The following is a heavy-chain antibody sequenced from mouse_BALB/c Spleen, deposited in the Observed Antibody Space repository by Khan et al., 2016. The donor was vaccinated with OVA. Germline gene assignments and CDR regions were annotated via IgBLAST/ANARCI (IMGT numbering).Heavy chain of an antibody. D-gene: IGHD1-1*01. V-gene: IGHV9-3-1*01. CDR3: ANPHYVSYALDH. J-gene: IGHJ4*01. CDR2: INTYTGEP. Sequence: QIQLVQSGPELKKPGETVKISCKASGYSFTNYGMNWVKQSPGKALKWMGWINTYTGEPTYADDFKGRFAFSLETSARTAYLQINNLKNEDTARYICANPHYVSYALDHWGQGTSVTVSS. CDR1: GYSFTNYG.